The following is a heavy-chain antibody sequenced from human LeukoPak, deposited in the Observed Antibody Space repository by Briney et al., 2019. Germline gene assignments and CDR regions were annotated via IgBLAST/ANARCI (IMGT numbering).Heavy chain of an antibody. CDR3: ARANALYCSSTSCLFDY. V-gene: IGHV1-2*02. Sequence: ASVKVSCKASGYTLTDYYIHWVRQAPGQGLEWMAWINPNSGGTYYAQNFHDRITLTRDTSISTAYMELSRLRSDDTAIYYCARANALYCSSTSCLFDYWGPGTLVTVSS. CDR1: GYTLTDYY. J-gene: IGHJ4*02. D-gene: IGHD2-2*01. CDR2: INPNSGGT.